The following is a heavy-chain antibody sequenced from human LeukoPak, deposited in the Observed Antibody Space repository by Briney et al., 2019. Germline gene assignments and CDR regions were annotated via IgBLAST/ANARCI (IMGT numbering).Heavy chain of an antibody. Sequence: GGSLRLSCAASGFTFSSYGMHWVRQAPGKGLEWVAVIGYDGSNKYYADSVKGRFTISRDNSKNTLYLQMNSLRAEDTAVYYCARDGSPYDSSGYWGWGQGTLVTVSS. J-gene: IGHJ4*02. V-gene: IGHV3-33*01. CDR2: IGYDGSNK. CDR1: GFTFSSYG. CDR3: ARDGSPYDSSGYWG. D-gene: IGHD3-22*01.